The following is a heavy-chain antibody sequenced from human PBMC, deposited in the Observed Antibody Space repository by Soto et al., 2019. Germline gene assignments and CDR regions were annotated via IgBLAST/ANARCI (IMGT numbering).Heavy chain of an antibody. J-gene: IGHJ3*02. V-gene: IGHV1-69*02. CDR3: ARVGALTDAFDI. CDR2: IIPILGIA. CDR1: GGTFSSYT. Sequence: QVQLVQSGAEVQKPGSSVKVSCKASGGTFSSYTISWVRQAPGQGLEWMGRIIPILGIANYAQKFQGRVTITADKSTSTAYMELSSLRSEDTAVYYCARVGALTDAFDIWGQGTMVTVSS.